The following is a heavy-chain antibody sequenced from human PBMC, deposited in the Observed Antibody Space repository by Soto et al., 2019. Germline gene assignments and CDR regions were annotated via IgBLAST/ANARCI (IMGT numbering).Heavy chain of an antibody. D-gene: IGHD3-9*01. V-gene: IGHV1-8*01. Sequence: ASVKVSCKASGYTFTSYDINWVRQATGQGLEWMGWMNPNSGNTGYAQKFQGRVTMTRNTSISTAYMELNSLRAEDTAVYYCARDGGRFFDWSQTHKFDYWGQGSLVTVSS. J-gene: IGHJ4*02. CDR3: ARDGGRFFDWSQTHKFDY. CDR1: GYTFTSYD. CDR2: MNPNSGNT.